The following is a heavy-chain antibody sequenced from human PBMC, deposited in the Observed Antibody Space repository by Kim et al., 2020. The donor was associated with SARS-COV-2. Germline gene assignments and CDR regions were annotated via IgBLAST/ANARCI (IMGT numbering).Heavy chain of an antibody. V-gene: IGHV3-23*01. Sequence: GGSLRLSCAASGFTFSSRAMSWVRQAPGKGPEWVASVNNGGNAYYADSVKGRFTVSRDITRDTLYLQMNSLRAGDTALYFCAKDHPSSGWPAFDSWGQGTLVTVSS. CDR3: AKDHPSSGWPAFDS. CDR2: VNNGGNA. CDR1: GFTFSSRA. J-gene: IGHJ4*02. D-gene: IGHD6-19*01.